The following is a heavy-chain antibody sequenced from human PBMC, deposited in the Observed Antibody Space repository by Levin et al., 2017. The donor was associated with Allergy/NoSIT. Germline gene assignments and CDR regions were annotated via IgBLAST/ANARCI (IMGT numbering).Heavy chain of an antibody. V-gene: IGHV7-4-1*02. CDR2: ISTKTGIP. J-gene: IGHJ6*02. Sequence: ASVKVSCKASGYTFTNYAVNWLRQAPGQGLEWMGWISTKTGIPRYAQGFRGRFDFSLDTSVRTANLQISSLKAEDTAVYYCASDITVAGSKAMDVWGQGTAVTVSS. CDR3: ASDITVAGSKAMDV. D-gene: IGHD6-19*01. CDR1: GYTFTNYA.